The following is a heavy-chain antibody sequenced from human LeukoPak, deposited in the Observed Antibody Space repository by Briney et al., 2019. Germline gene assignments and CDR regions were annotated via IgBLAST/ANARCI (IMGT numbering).Heavy chain of an antibody. CDR1: GFTFSSYA. Sequence: QPGRSLRLSCAASGFTFSSYAMHWVRQAPGKGLEWVAVISYDGSNKYYADSVKGRFTISRDNSKNTLYLQMNSLRAEDTAVYYCARVGYCSTTSCYWRAFDCWGQGTLVTVSS. CDR3: ARVGYCSTTSCYWRAFDC. CDR2: ISYDGSNK. J-gene: IGHJ4*02. V-gene: IGHV3-30*04. D-gene: IGHD2-2*01.